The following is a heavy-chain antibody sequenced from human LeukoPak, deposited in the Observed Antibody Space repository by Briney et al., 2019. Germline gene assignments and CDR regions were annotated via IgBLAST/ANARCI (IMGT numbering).Heavy chain of an antibody. D-gene: IGHD2-15*01. Sequence: GGSLRLSCTASGFTFNIYSMDWIRLTPGKGLEWISFINSGSSIKYYGDSVKGRFTVSRDNSKNTLYLQMNSLRAEDTAVYYCAREVYVLSEVVGAPPMGSLTNWGQGTLVTVSS. V-gene: IGHV3-48*04. CDR2: INSGSSIK. J-gene: IGHJ4*02. CDR1: GFTFNIYS. CDR3: AREVYVLSEVVGAPPMGSLTN.